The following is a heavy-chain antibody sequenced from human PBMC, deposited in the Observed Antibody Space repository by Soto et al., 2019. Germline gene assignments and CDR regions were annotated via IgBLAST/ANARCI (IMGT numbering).Heavy chain of an antibody. CDR1: GFTFSSYA. Sequence: PGGSLRLSCAASGFTFSSYAMHWVRQAPGKGLEWVAVISYDGSNKYYADSVKGRFTISRDNSKNTLYLQMNSLRAEDTAVYYCASTLPSSGWSRIDYWGQGTLVTVSS. V-gene: IGHV3-30-3*01. J-gene: IGHJ4*02. CDR3: ASTLPSSGWSRIDY. CDR2: ISYDGSNK. D-gene: IGHD6-19*01.